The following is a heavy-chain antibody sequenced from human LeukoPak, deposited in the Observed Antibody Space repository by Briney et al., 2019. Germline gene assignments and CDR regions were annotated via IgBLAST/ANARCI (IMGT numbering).Heavy chain of an antibody. CDR3: ASPDQKAAFDL. V-gene: IGHV4-30-2*01. CDR2: SYHTGKT. J-gene: IGHJ3*01. Sequence: SETLSPTCSVSGDSITSGAYYWTWIRQTPGEGLEWIGNSYHTGKTHYNPSFKSRLTISVDRSKNQFSLRLTSVTAADTAVYYCASPDQKAAFDLWGQGTMVTVSS. CDR1: GDSITSGAYY.